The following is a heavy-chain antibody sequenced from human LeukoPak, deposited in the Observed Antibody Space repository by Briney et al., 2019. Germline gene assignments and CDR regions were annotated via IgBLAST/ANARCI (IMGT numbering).Heavy chain of an antibody. J-gene: IGHJ5*02. CDR1: RFTSSSYS. D-gene: IGHD6-13*01. CDR3: ARDREAYSSSWYGEYNWFDP. CDR2: ISIIIRYT. Sequence: GRSLRLSCAVSRFTSSSYSMNWVRQSPGEGLEWVSSISIIIRYTYYANSVKDQFNINRDNAKNSLYLQMNRLRAEDTAVYYCARDREAYSSSWYGEYNWFDPWGQGTLVTVSS. V-gene: IGHV3-21*01.